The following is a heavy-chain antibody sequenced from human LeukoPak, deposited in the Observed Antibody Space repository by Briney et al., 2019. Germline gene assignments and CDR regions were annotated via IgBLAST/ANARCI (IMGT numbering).Heavy chain of an antibody. V-gene: IGHV1-24*01. CDR1: GYTLTELS. CDR3: ATGVWWELDSVAHPDY. Sequence: GASVKVYCKVSGYTLTELSMHWVRQAPGKGLEWMGGFDPEDGETIYAQKFQGRVTMTEDTSTDTAYMELSSLRSEDTVVYYCATGVWWELDSVAHPDYWGQGTLVTVSS. J-gene: IGHJ4*02. CDR2: FDPEDGET. D-gene: IGHD1-26*01.